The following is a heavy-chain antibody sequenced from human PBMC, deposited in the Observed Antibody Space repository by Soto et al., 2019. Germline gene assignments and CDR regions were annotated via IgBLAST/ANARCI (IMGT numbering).Heavy chain of an antibody. CDR3: ARENY. CDR1: GGSVSSGSYY. Sequence: PSETLSLTCTVYGGSVSSGSYYWSWIRQPPGKGLEWIGYIYYSGSTNYNPSLKSRVTISVDTSKNQFSLKLSSVTAADTAVYYCARENYWGQGTLVTVSS. CDR2: IYYSGST. V-gene: IGHV4-61*01. J-gene: IGHJ4*02.